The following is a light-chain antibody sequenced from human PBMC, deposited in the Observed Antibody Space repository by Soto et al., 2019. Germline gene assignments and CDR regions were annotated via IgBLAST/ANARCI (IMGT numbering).Light chain of an antibody. V-gene: IGLV2-8*01. CDR2: EVN. J-gene: IGLJ2*01. Sequence: QSALTQPPSASGSPGQTVTISCTGTSSDVVAYNYVSWYQQHPGKAPKLMIYEVNKRPSGVPDRFSGSKSGNTASLPVTGVQAEDEADYYCNSYEGSNNKGVFGGGTKVTVL. CDR3: NSYEGSNNKGV. CDR1: SSDVVAYNY.